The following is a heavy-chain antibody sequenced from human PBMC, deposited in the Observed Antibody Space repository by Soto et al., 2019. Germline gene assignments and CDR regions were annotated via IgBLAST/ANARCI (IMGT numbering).Heavy chain of an antibody. CDR2: IIPIFCTA. J-gene: IGHJ3*02. CDR3: ARELWKCAAGAFDI. Sequence: QVQLVQSGAEVKKPGSSVKVSCKASGGTFSSYAISWVRQAPGQGLEWMGGIIPIFCTANYAQKFQGRVTMTADDSTSTADMELSSLRSEETAVYCCARELWKCAAGAFDIWGQGTMVTVSS. D-gene: IGHD3-16*01. V-gene: IGHV1-69*01. CDR1: GGTFSSYA.